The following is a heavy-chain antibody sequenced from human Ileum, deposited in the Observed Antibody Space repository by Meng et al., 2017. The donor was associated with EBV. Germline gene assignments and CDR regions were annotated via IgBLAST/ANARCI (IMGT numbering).Heavy chain of an antibody. CDR2: MYHSGTT. D-gene: IGHD5-24*01. J-gene: IGHJ4*02. Sequence: QVPLQESGPGLVEPSGTLSLTCVVSGGSISSSYWWTWVRQSPGKGLEWIGEMYHSGTTNYNPSLKSRVTISMGKSNNQLSLKLNSVTAADTAVYYCATQESRDGHNPYWGQGTLVTVSS. V-gene: IGHV4-4*02. CDR1: GGSISSSYW. CDR3: ATQESRDGHNPY.